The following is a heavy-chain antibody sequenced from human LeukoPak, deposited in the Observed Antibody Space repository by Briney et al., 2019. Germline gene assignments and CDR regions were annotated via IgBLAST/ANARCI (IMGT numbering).Heavy chain of an antibody. V-gene: IGHV1-46*03. D-gene: IGHD3-10*01. J-gene: IGHJ4*02. CDR1: GYGLTCYY. CDR2: INPRVGGT. Sequence: PSVKVAWKAVGYGLTCYYIQWVRQAAGEGLEWMGIINPRVGGTTYGRKFQGRVTITRDTSTSTVYMALSSLQSEDTAVYYCARPGSGRSYPAAGRVDYSGQGTLVTVSP. CDR3: ARPGSGRSYPAAGRVDY.